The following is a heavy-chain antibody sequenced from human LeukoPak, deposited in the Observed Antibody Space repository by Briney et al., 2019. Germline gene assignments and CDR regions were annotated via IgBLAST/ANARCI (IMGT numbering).Heavy chain of an antibody. D-gene: IGHD3-22*01. CDR1: GFTFSGTA. CDR3: TNSYYYDSSGYWDYMDV. CDR2: IRSKANSYAT. V-gene: IGHV3-73*01. J-gene: IGHJ6*03. Sequence: PVGSLRLSCAASGFTFSGTAMHWVRQASGKGLEWVGRIRSKANSYATAYGVSVKGRFTISRDDSKNTAYLQMNSLKTEDTAVYYCTNSYYYDSSGYWDYMDVWGEGTTVTVSS.